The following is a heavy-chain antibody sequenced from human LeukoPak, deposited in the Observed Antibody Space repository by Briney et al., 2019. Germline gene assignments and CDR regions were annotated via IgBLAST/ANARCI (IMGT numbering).Heavy chain of an antibody. CDR2: ISSSSSYI. CDR1: GFTLSDYA. J-gene: IGHJ5*02. CDR3: ARDLISMIRGVSSLDP. D-gene: IGHD3-10*01. V-gene: IGHV3-21*01. Sequence: GGSLRLSCAASGFTLSDYAMNWVRQAPGKGLEWVSSISSSSSYIYYADSVKGRFTISRDNARNSLYLQMNSLRAEDTAVYYCARDLISMIRGVSSLDPWGQGTLVTVSS.